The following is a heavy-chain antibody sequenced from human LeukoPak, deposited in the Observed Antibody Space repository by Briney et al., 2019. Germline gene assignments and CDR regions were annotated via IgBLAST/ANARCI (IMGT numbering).Heavy chain of an antibody. CDR1: GFRFSSYS. D-gene: IGHD3-9*01. V-gene: IGHV3-30*18. CDR3: AKEISHYDILTGYYTYNNWFDP. CDR2: ISYDGSNK. J-gene: IGHJ5*02. Sequence: PGGSLRLSCAASGFRFSSYSMNWVRQAPGKGLEWVAVISYDGSNKYYADSVKGRFTISRDNSKNTLYLQMNSLRAEDTAVYYCAKEISHYDILTGYYTYNNWFDPWGQGTLVTVSS.